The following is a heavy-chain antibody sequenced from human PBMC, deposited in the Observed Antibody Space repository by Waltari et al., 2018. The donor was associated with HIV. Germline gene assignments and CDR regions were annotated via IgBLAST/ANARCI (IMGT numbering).Heavy chain of an antibody. V-gene: IGHV5-51*01. D-gene: IGHD6-13*01. CDR1: GYSFTSYW. CDR3: ARLGIAAATGPNWFDP. Sequence: EVQLVQSGAEVKKPGESLKISCKGSGYSFTSYWIGWVRQMPGKGLEWMGLIYPGDSDTRYSPSFQGQVTISAEKSISTAYLQWSSLKASDTAMYYCARLGIAAATGPNWFDPWGQGTLVTVSS. J-gene: IGHJ5*02. CDR2: IYPGDSDT.